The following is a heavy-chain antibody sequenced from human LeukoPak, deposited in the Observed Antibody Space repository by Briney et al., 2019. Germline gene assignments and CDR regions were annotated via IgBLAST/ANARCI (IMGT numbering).Heavy chain of an antibody. Sequence: GGSLRLSCVVSGFTFDSYSMNWVRQAPGKGLEWISYISNSGSPIYYADSVKGRFTISRDKDKSSLYLQMNSLAADDTAVYYCARGLALGLTVTPKAFDHGSQGTLVTVSS. V-gene: IGHV3-48*01. CDR3: ARGLALGLTVTPKAFDH. CDR2: ISNSGSPI. CDR1: GFTFDSYS. J-gene: IGHJ4*02. D-gene: IGHD4-11*01.